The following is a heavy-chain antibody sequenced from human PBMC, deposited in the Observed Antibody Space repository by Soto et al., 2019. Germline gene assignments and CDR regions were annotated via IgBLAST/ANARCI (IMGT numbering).Heavy chain of an antibody. CDR2: IYYIGSV. D-gene: IGHD1-26*01. Sequence: QVQLQESGPGLMRPSQTLSLTCTVSGGSISTGGHYWSWIRQLPEKGLEWIGYIYYIGSVYYNPSLRSRLTISVDTSKNQFFLRLTSVTAADTAVYYCARGCGASYYEGHFFDHWGQGTPVTGSS. CDR1: GGSISTGGHY. CDR3: ARGCGASYYEGHFFDH. J-gene: IGHJ4*02. V-gene: IGHV4-31*03.